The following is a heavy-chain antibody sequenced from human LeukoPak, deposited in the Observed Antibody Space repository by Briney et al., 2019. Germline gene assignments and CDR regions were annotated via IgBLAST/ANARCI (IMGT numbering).Heavy chain of an antibody. D-gene: IGHD2-2*01. CDR3: ARGSDCSGTSCYGGIWFDP. CDR1: GYTFTSYG. J-gene: IGHJ5*02. Sequence: ASVKVSCKASGYTFTSYGISWVRQAPGQGLEWMGWISAYNGNTNYAQKLQGRVTMTTDTSTSTAYMELRSLRSDDTAVYYCARGSDCSGTSCYGGIWFDPWGQGTLVTVSS. V-gene: IGHV1-18*01. CDR2: ISAYNGNT.